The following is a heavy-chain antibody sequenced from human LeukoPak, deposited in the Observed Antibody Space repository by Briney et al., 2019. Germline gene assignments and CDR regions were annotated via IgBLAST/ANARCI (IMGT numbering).Heavy chain of an antibody. D-gene: IGHD3-3*01. V-gene: IGHV3-7*01. CDR2: IKQDGSEK. J-gene: IGHJ5*02. CDR1: GFTFSSYW. CDR3: AREVQQLRFLEWLLDWFDP. Sequence: PGGSLRLSCAASGFTFSSYWMSWVRQAPGKGLEWVANIKQDGSEKYYVDSVKGRFTISRDNAKNSLYLQMNSLRAEDTAVYYCAREVQQLRFLEWLLDWFDPWGQEPWSPSPQ.